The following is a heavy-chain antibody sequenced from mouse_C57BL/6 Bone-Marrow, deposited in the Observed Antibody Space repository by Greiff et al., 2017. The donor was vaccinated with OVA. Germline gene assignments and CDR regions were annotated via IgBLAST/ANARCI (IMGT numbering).Heavy chain of an antibody. CDR1: GFTFSDYY. Sequence: EVKLVESGGGLVQPGGSLKLSCAASGFTFSDYYMYWVRQTPEKRLEWVAYISNGGGSTYYPDTVKGRFTISRDNAKNTLYLQMSRLKSEDTAMYYCARQWGYPYYYAMDYWGQGTSVTVSS. D-gene: IGHD2-2*01. V-gene: IGHV5-12*01. CDR3: ARQWGYPYYYAMDY. J-gene: IGHJ4*01. CDR2: ISNGGGST.